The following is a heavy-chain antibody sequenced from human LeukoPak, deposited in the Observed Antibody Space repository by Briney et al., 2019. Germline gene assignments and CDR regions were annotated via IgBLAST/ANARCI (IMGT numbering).Heavy chain of an antibody. V-gene: IGHV4-59*08. D-gene: IGHD3-10*01. J-gene: IGHJ3*02. CDR1: GGSIRSYY. Sequence: SETLSLTCTVSGGSIRSYYWGWIRQPPGKGLEWIGYIHYSESTKYNPSLKSRVTMSVDASKNQFSLKLSSVTAADTAVYYCASRSGSFSDALDIWGQGTLVTVSS. CDR2: IHYSEST. CDR3: ASRSGSFSDALDI.